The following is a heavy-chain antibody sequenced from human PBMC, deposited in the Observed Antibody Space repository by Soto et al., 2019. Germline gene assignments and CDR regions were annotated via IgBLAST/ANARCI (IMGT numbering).Heavy chain of an antibody. D-gene: IGHD3-9*01. Sequence: SETLSLTCAVSGGSISSSNWWSWVRQPPGKGLEWIGEIYHSGSTNYNPSLKSRVTISVDKSKNQFSLKLSSVTAADTAVYYCARDRRRYFDWSKGMDVWGQGTTVTLSS. CDR1: GGSISSSNW. J-gene: IGHJ6*02. V-gene: IGHV4-4*02. CDR3: ARDRRRYFDWSKGMDV. CDR2: IYHSGST.